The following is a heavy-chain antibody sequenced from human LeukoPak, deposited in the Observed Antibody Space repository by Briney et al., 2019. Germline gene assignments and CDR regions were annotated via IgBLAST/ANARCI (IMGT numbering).Heavy chain of an antibody. D-gene: IGHD6-19*01. CDR2: MSGSCGST. Sequence: GGSLRLSCAASGFTFSSYAMSWVRQAPGKGLEWVSAMSGSCGSTDYADSVKGRFTISRDNSKNTLYLQMNSLRAEDTAVYYCAKGGSGWYSEVIPDYWGQGTLVTVSS. CDR1: GFTFSSYA. CDR3: AKGGSGWYSEVIPDY. V-gene: IGHV3-23*01. J-gene: IGHJ4*02.